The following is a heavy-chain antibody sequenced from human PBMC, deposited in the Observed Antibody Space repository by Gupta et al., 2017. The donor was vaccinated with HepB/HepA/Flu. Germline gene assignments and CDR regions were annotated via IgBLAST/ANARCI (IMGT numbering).Heavy chain of an antibody. D-gene: IGHD5-12*01. CDR1: GFTFSNYW. CDR2: INSDGSST. J-gene: IGHJ3*02. Sequence: EVQLVESGGGLVQRGGSLRLSCAASGFTFSNYWMHWVRQAPGKGLVWVSRINSDGSSTSHADSVKGRFTIPRDNAKNTLYLQMNSLRAEDTAVYYCATTGYSGYDYRDAFDIWGQGTMVTVSS. CDR3: ATTGYSGYDYRDAFDI. V-gene: IGHV3-74*01.